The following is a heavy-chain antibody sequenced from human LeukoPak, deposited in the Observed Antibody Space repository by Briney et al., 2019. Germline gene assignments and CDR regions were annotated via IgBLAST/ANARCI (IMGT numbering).Heavy chain of an antibody. J-gene: IGHJ4*02. D-gene: IGHD6-19*01. CDR1: GFTFSAYA. V-gene: IGHV3-23*01. Sequence: GGSLRLSCEASGFTFSAYAMTWVRQAPGKGLQWVSAISGSGGSTYYVDSVKGRFTISRDNSKNTLYLQMNSLRAEDTAVYYCAKGRGASSGPTLDYWGQGTLVTVSS. CDR2: ISGSGGST. CDR3: AKGRGASSGPTLDY.